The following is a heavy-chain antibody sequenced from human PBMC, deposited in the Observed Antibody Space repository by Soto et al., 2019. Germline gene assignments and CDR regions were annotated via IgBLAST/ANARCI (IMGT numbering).Heavy chain of an antibody. CDR2: IYPGDSDT. Sequence: GESLKISCKGSGYSFTSYWIGWVRQMPGKGLEWMGIIYPGDSDTRYSPSFQGQVTISADKSISTAYLQWRSLRASDTAIYYCTRRYYDSIGYVGMDVWGQGTPVSVSS. J-gene: IGHJ6*02. CDR1: GYSFTSYW. CDR3: TRRYYDSIGYVGMDV. D-gene: IGHD3-22*01. V-gene: IGHV5-51*01.